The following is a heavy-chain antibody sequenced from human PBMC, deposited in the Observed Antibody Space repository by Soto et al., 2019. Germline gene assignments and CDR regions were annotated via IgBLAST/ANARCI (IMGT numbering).Heavy chain of an antibody. V-gene: IGHV3-30*18. Sequence: QVQLVESGGGVVQPGRSLRLSCAASGFTFSSYGMHWVRQAPGKGLAWVAVISYDGSNKYYADSVKVRFTSSRDNSKKTLYLPMTRLRAEDTAVYYCAKVVLTITMIDTDAYWGQGTLVTVSS. CDR3: AKVVLTITMIDTDAY. J-gene: IGHJ4*02. D-gene: IGHD3-22*01. CDR1: GFTFSSYG. CDR2: ISYDGSNK.